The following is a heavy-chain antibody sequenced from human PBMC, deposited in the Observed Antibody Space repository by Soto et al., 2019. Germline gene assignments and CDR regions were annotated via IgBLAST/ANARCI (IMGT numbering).Heavy chain of an antibody. D-gene: IGHD3-22*01. V-gene: IGHV1-18*01. J-gene: IGHJ4*02. CDR2: ISAYNGNT. CDR3: ARALLYYDSSGYSTYFDY. CDR1: GYTFTSYG. Sequence: QVQLVQSGAEVKKPGASVKVSCKASGYTFTSYGISWVRQAPGQGLEWMGWISAYNGNTNYAQKLQGRVTMTTDTXTXTXSMELRSLRYDDTAVYYCARALLYYDSSGYSTYFDYWGQGTLVTVSS.